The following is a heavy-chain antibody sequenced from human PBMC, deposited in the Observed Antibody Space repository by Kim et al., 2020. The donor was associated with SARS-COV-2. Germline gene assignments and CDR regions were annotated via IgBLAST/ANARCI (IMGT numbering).Heavy chain of an antibody. CDR2: ISGSGGST. Sequence: GGSLRLSCAASGFTFSSYAMSWVRQAPGKGLEWVSAISGSGGSTYYADSVKGRFTISRDNSKNTLYLQMNSLRAEDTAVYYCAKAPLGYDSSDNTPGYFDYWGQGTLVTVSS. CDR3: AKAPLGYDSSDNTPGYFDY. J-gene: IGHJ4*02. V-gene: IGHV3-23*01. CDR1: GFTFSSYA. D-gene: IGHD3-22*01.